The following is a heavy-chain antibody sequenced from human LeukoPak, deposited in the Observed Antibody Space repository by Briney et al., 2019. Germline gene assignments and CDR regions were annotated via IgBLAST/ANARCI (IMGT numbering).Heavy chain of an antibody. CDR2: ISAYNGNT. V-gene: IGHV1-18*01. J-gene: IGHJ6*03. CDR1: GYTFTSYG. CDR3: ARSGYCSGGSCYRLSGHRPYYYYYMDV. Sequence: ASVKVSCKASGYTFTSYGISWVRQAPGQGLEWMGWISAYNGNTNYAQKLQGRVTMTTDTSTSTAYMELRSLRSDDTAVYYCARSGYCSGGSCYRLSGHRPYYYYYMDVWGKGTTVTVSS. D-gene: IGHD2-15*01.